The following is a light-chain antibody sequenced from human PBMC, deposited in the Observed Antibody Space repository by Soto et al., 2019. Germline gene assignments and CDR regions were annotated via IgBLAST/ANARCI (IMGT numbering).Light chain of an antibody. V-gene: IGKV3-20*01. CDR1: QSVSASF. Sequence: EIVLTQSPGTLSLSPGERATLSCRASQSVSASFLAWYQQKPGQAPRLLIYGASSRATGIPDRFSGSGSGTDFTLNISRLEPEDVAVYYCQQYGSSPPEYTFGQGTKLEIK. CDR2: GAS. J-gene: IGKJ2*01. CDR3: QQYGSSPPEYT.